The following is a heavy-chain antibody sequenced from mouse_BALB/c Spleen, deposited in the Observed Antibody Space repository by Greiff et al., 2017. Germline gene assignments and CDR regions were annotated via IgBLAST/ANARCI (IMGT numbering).Heavy chain of an antibody. CDR2: IDPENGDT. CDR3: NAFTTATEYYYAMDY. V-gene: IGHV14-4*02. CDR1: GFNIKDYY. D-gene: IGHD1-2*01. Sequence: EVQLQQSGAELVRSGASVKLSCTASGFNIKDYYMHWVKQRPEQGLEWIGWIDPENGDTEYAPKFQGKATMTADTSSNTAYLQLSSLTSEDTAVYYCNAFTTATEYYYAMDYWGQGTSVTVSS. J-gene: IGHJ4*01.